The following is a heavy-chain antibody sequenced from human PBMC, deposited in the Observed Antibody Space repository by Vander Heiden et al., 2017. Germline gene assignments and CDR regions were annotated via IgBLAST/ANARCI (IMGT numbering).Heavy chain of an antibody. V-gene: IGHV3-23*01. J-gene: IGHJ4*02. CDR1: GFTFSRSV. CDR2: ISGSGGST. CDR3: ARDRGLSLGYRSTWYDGY. D-gene: IGHD6-13*01. Sequence: EVPLLESAGGLEQPGGSLSLSCAAPGFTFSRSVMSLVRQAPGKGLEWVSGISGSGGSTYYADSVKGRFTISRDNSKNTMYLQMNSLRAEDTAVYFCARDRGLSLGYRSTWYDGYWGQGTLVTVSS.